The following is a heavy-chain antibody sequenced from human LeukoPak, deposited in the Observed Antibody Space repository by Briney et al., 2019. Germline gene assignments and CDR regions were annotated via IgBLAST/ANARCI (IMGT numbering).Heavy chain of an antibody. CDR2: IGGSGGTI. D-gene: IGHD1-26*01. CDR3: ARYTSAKPRGFFDY. Sequence: GGSLRLSCAASGFTFSSYEMNWVRQAPGKGLEWVSYIGGSGGTIYYADSVKGRFTISRDNAKNSLYLQMNSLRAEDTAVYYCARYTSAKPRGFFDYWGQGTLVTVSS. V-gene: IGHV3-48*03. CDR1: GFTFSSYE. J-gene: IGHJ4*02.